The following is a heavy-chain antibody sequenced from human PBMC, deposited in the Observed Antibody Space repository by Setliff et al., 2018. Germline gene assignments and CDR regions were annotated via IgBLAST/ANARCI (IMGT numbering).Heavy chain of an antibody. V-gene: IGHV3-48*01. J-gene: IGHJ6*02. CDR2: ISSGGGII. CDR1: GFTFSTYT. CDR3: ARNWATAQHYYYGMDV. D-gene: IGHD2-21*02. Sequence: GGSLRLSCAASGFTFSTYTMNWVRQAPGKGLEWVSYISSGGGIIYYADSVKGRFTISRDNSKNTLYLQMDTLRAEDTAVYYCARNWATAQHYYYGMDVWGQGTTVTVSS.